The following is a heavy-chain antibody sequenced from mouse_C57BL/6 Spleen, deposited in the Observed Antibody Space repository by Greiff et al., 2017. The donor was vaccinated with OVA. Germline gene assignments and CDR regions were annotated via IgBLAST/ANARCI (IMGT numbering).Heavy chain of an antibody. CDR3: ARTSYDNDRYFDC. CDR1: GFTFSDYA. CDR2: ISSGSRTI. Sequence: EVKLMESGGGLAKPGGSLKLSCAASGFTFSDYAMHWVRQTPEKGLEWVAYISSGSRTIYYKDTVKGRFTMSRDNAKSTLFLQMTSLRSEDTAMYYCARTSYDNDRYFDCWGRGTTVTVSS. D-gene: IGHD2-4*01. V-gene: IGHV5-17*01. J-gene: IGHJ2*01.